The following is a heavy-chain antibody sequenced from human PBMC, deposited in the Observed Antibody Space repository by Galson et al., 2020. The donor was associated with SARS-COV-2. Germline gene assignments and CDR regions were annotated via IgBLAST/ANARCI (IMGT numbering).Heavy chain of an antibody. CDR3: THYTNWESIGFDY. Sequence: SGPTLVKPTQTLTLTCTFSGFSHSTQGVAVGWFRQPPGKALEWLALIYWDDNRYNPSLSNRLTATKDTSKNQVVLTMTDMDPVDTGTYYCTHYTNWESIGFDYWGQGILVTVSS. V-gene: IGHV2-5*01. D-gene: IGHD7-27*01. CDR2: IYWDDN. J-gene: IGHJ4*02. CDR1: GFSHSTQGVA.